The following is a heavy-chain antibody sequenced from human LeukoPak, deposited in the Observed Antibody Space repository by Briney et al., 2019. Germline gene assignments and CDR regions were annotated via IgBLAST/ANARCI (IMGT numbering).Heavy chain of an antibody. Sequence: SETLSPTCTVSGGSISSGGYYWSWIRQHPGKGLEWIGYIYYSGSTYYNPSLKSRVTISVDTSKNQFSLKLSSVTAADTAVYYCARAHTVTYFDYWGQGTLVTVSS. D-gene: IGHD4-17*01. CDR3: ARAHTVTYFDY. J-gene: IGHJ4*02. CDR1: GGSISSGGYY. CDR2: IYYSGST. V-gene: IGHV4-31*03.